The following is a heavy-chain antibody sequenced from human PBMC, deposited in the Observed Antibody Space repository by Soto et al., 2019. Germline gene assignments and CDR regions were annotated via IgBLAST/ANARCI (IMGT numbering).Heavy chain of an antibody. J-gene: IGHJ5*02. D-gene: IGHD6-6*01. CDR2: INAHSGGT. V-gene: IGHV1-2*02. CDR3: SKDLTRQLAYWLDP. CDR1: GFSFTGYY. Sequence: QVQLVQSGAAVKKPGASVKVSCKASGFSFTGYYIHWLRQAPGQGLEWMGWINAHSGGTEYAQKFQGRVTLTRDTSIAPAYLTSTSLTSEDTALYYCSKDLTRQLAYWLDPWAQGTQFTVSS.